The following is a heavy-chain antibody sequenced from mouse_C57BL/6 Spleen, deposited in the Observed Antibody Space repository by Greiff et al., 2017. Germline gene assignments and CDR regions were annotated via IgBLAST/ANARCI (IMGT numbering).Heavy chain of an antibody. Sequence: VKLQQPGTELVKPGASVKLSCKASGYTFTSYWMHWVKQRPGQGLEWIGNINPSNGGTNYNEKFKSKATLTVDKSSSTAYMQLSSLTSEDSAVYYCARGEITTVVATDYWGQGTTLTVSS. CDR1: GYTFTSYW. D-gene: IGHD1-1*01. CDR3: ARGEITTVVATDY. CDR2: INPSNGGT. J-gene: IGHJ2*01. V-gene: IGHV1-53*01.